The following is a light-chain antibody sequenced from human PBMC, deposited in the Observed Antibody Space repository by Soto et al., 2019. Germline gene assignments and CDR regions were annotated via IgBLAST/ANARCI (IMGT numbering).Light chain of an antibody. J-gene: IGKJ1*01. CDR3: QQYETFSGT. Sequence: DIQMTQSPSSLSASVGDRVTLTCRVSQGISSYLNWYRQKPGEAPKLLIYDSSALPRGVPSRFSGSGSGTKFTLTIASLQPDDFATYYCQQYETFSGTFGPGTKVDIK. V-gene: IGKV1-5*01. CDR2: DSS. CDR1: QGISSY.